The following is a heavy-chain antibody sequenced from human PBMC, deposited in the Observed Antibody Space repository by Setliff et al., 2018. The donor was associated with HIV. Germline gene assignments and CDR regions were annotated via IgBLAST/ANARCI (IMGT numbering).Heavy chain of an antibody. CDR3: VRDRTQQNWGSRGYYYMDV. CDR2: IDPNSGGT. J-gene: IGHJ6*03. D-gene: IGHD7-27*01. CDR1: GSTFIVYY. V-gene: IGHV1-2*02. Sequence: GASVKVSCKASGSTFIVYYIHWVRQAPGQGLEWMGWIDPNSGGTTNAQKFQGRVTMTRDTSISTVYLELRRLRSDDTAVYYCVRDRTQQNWGSRGYYYMDVWGKGTTVTVSS.